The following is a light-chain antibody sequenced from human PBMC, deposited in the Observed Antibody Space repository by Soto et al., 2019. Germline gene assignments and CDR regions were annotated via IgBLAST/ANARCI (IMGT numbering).Light chain of an antibody. CDR3: ASYTISSTRV. Sequence: QSALTQPASVSGSPGQSITISCTGSNNDVGAYNYVSWYQQHPGKAPKLIIYEVNNQPSGVSHLFSGSKSGNTAYLTVSGLQDDDEADYYCASYTISSTRVFGGGTKVTVL. V-gene: IGLV2-14*01. J-gene: IGLJ3*02. CDR2: EVN. CDR1: NNDVGAYNY.